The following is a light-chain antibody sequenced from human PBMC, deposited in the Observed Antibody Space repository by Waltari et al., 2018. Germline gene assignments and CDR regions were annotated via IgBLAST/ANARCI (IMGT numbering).Light chain of an antibody. CDR1: QTISTY. J-gene: IGKJ2*01. CDR3: HQSHTAPHT. Sequence: DIQMTQSPSSLSASVGDSVTITCRASQTISTYLNWYQQTAGKAPKRLIYAASTLQSGVPSRFRGSGSGTDFTLTISSLQPEDFATYYCHQSHTAPHTFGQGTKLEI. CDR2: AAS. V-gene: IGKV1-39*01.